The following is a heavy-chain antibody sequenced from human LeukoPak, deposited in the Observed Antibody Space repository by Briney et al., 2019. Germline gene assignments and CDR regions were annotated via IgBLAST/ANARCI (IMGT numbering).Heavy chain of an antibody. CDR3: AREVESWFGDLLSYFDS. Sequence: PSETLSLTCSVSGFSISTGYSWGWIRQPPGKGLEWIGTVYHHGNTYFNPSLMSRVTISLDTSKNQFSLRLTSVTAADTAKYYCAREVESWFGDLLSYFDSWGQGTLVTVSS. D-gene: IGHD3-10*01. J-gene: IGHJ4*02. V-gene: IGHV4-38-2*02. CDR1: GFSISTGYS. CDR2: VYHHGNT.